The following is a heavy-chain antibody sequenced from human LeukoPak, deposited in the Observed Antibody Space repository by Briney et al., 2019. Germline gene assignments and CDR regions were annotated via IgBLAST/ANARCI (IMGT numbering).Heavy chain of an antibody. CDR1: GFIFSHYG. J-gene: IGHJ4*02. CDR2: IWSDGTTQ. Sequence: PGTSLRLSCATSGFIFSHYGMHWVRQAPDKGLEWVADIWSDGTTQFYADSVKGRFTISRDSSNTVYLQMNSLRVEDTAVYFCARDAQRGFDYSNSLQYWGQGALVTVSS. D-gene: IGHD4-11*01. V-gene: IGHV3-33*01. CDR3: ARDAQRGFDYSNSLQY.